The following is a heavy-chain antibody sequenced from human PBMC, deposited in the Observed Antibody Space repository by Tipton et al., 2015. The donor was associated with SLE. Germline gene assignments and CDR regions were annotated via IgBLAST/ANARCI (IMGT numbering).Heavy chain of an antibody. Sequence: TLSLTCTVSGGSISSYYWSWIRQPPGKGLEWIGYIYYSGSTNYNPSLKSRVTISVDTSKNQFSLKLSSVTAADSAVYSCGRVRGRGYFQHWGQGTLVTVSS. CDR1: GGSISSYY. CDR3: GRVRGRGYFQH. CDR2: IYYSGST. V-gene: IGHV4-59*01. D-gene: IGHD3-10*01. J-gene: IGHJ1*01.